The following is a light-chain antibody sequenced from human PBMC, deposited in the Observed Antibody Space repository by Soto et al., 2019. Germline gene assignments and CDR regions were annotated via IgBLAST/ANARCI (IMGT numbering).Light chain of an antibody. V-gene: IGKV2-28*01. CDR3: MQALQTHT. J-gene: IGKJ2*01. CDR1: QSLLHSNGYNY. Sequence: DIVMTPSPLSLPVTPGEPASISCRSSQSLLHSNGYNYLDWYLQKPVQSPQLLIYLGSNRASGGPDRFSGSGSGTDFTLKISRVEAEDVGVYYCMQALQTHTFGQGTKLEIK. CDR2: LGS.